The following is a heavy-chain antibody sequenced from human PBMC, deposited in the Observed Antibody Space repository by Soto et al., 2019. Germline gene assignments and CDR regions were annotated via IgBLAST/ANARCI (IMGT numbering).Heavy chain of an antibody. CDR1: GGFVSSGSYY. CDR3: ARVERGTATAFVEAFDT. Sequence: QVQLQQWGAGLLKPSETLSLTCAVYGGFVSSGSYYWSWIRQPPGKGLEWIGEMRHSGGTHFNPSVKGRVSIAGDKSKIQVSLRMRSVSAAGTACDYWARVERGTATAFVEAFDTWGPGTTVSVSS. D-gene: IGHD2-21*02. J-gene: IGHJ3*02. CDR2: MRHSGGT. V-gene: IGHV4-34*01.